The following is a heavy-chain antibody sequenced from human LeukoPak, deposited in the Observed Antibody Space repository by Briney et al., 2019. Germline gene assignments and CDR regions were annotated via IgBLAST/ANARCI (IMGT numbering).Heavy chain of an antibody. CDR1: GGSISSYY. J-gene: IGHJ4*02. D-gene: IGHD3-22*01. CDR3: ASDSSGYYYFDY. V-gene: IGHV4-59*12. Sequence: SETLSLTCTVSGGSISSYYWSWIRQPPGKGLEWIGYIYYSGSTNYNPSLKSRVTISVDTSKNQFSLKLSSVTAADTAVYYCASDSSGYYYFDYWGQGTLVTVSS. CDR2: IYYSGST.